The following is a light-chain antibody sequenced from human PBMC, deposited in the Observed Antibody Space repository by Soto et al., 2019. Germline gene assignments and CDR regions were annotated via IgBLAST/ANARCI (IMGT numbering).Light chain of an antibody. J-gene: IGKJ5*01. CDR2: GAS. Sequence: EIVRTQSPATLSVSRGERATLCCRASQSVSSSYIAWYQKRAGQTPSLLIYGASTRATGIPDRFSGSGSGTHFNLTISRLEPGDCAVYECQHLGGTPFTFSRGTRLEIK. V-gene: IGKV3-20*01. CDR1: QSVSSSY. CDR3: QHLGGTPFT.